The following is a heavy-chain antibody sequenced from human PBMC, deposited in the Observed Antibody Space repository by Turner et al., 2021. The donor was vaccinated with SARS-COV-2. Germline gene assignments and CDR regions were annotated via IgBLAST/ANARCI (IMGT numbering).Heavy chain of an antibody. CDR1: GFTFSSYV. J-gene: IGHJ2*01. CDR2: ISYDGSNK. Sequence: QVQLVESGGGVVQPGRSLSLSCAASGFTFSSYVMHWVRQAPGKGLECVAVISYDGSNKYYADSVKGRFTISRDNSKNTLYLQMNSLRAEDTAVYYCARDTGDFDLWGRGTLVTVSS. CDR3: ARDTGDFDL. V-gene: IGHV3-30-3*01. D-gene: IGHD3-10*01.